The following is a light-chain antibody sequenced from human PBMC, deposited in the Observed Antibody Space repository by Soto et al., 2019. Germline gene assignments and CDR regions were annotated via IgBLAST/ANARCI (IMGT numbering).Light chain of an antibody. CDR1: HRASRQY. CDR2: GVS. Sequence: EILLTQSPDTLCLSPGERATLSCRASHRASRQYLSWYQQRPDQPPRLLIYGVSMRADGIPDRFSGSGSGSEFTLTINRLEPEDFELYYCQDFDSPQWTFGQGTKVDIK. J-gene: IGKJ1*01. CDR3: QDFDSPQWT. V-gene: IGKV3-20*01.